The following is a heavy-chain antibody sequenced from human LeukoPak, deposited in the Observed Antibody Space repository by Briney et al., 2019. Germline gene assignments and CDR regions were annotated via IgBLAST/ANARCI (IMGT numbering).Heavy chain of an antibody. Sequence: TSQTLSLTCTVSGVSISSASYYWSWIRQPAGKGLEWIGRTYISGSTNYKSSLKSRVTISVDKSKNQFSLKLSSVTAADTAVYYCARESVFWSGINRFDPWGQGTLVTVSS. CDR2: TYISGST. CDR1: GVSISSASYY. J-gene: IGHJ5*02. V-gene: IGHV4-61*02. CDR3: ARESVFWSGINRFDP. D-gene: IGHD3-3*01.